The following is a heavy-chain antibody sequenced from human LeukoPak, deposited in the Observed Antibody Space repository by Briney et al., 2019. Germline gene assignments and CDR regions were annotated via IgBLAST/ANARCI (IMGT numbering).Heavy chain of an antibody. Sequence: PGGSLRLSCAGSGFTFGNYAMSWVRQAPGKGLEWVSTISGSGSNTYYADSVKGRFTISRDNSKNTLYLQMNSLRAEGTAEYYCAKKPAAGYCSGGSCSTYYYYNGMDVWGQGTTVTVSS. D-gene: IGHD2-15*01. CDR3: AKKPAAGYCSGGSCSTYYYYNGMDV. CDR1: GFTFGNYA. CDR2: ISGSGSNT. J-gene: IGHJ6*02. V-gene: IGHV3-23*01.